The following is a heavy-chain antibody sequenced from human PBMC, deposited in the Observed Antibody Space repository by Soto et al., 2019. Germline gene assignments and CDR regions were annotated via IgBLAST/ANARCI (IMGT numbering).Heavy chain of an antibody. J-gene: IGHJ4*02. V-gene: IGHV3-15*07. CDR1: GFSFSDAW. D-gene: IGHD5-12*01. CDR2: IKSKTDGGTT. Sequence: EVQLVKSRGGLVKPGESLGLSCAASGFSFSDAWMNWVRQAPGKGLEWVGRIKSKTDGGTTDYAAPVNGRFSISRDDSKNTLYLQMSSLKTDETAVYYCTRGRLSGHYTDCWGRGTLVTVSS. CDR3: TRGRLSGHYTDC.